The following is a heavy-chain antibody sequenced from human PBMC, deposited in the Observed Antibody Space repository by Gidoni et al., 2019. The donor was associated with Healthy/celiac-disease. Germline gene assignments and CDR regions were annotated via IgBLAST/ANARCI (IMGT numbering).Heavy chain of an antibody. Sequence: EVQLVESGGGLVQPGGSLRLSCAASGFTVSSYWMSWVRQAPGKGLEWVANIKQDGSEKYYVDSVKGRFTISRDNAKNSLYLQMNSLRAEDTAVYYCAREVGYGGNLPWLDAFDIWGQGTMVTVSS. CDR2: IKQDGSEK. J-gene: IGHJ3*02. V-gene: IGHV3-7*03. D-gene: IGHD4-17*01. CDR1: GFTVSSYW. CDR3: AREVGYGGNLPWLDAFDI.